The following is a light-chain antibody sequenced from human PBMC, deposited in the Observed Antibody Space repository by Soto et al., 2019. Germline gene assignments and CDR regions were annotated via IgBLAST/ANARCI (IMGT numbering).Light chain of an antibody. CDR3: QKYNSAPLT. CDR1: QGSNNY. J-gene: IGKJ3*01. CDR2: AAS. V-gene: IGKV1-27*01. Sequence: DIQITQAPSSLSASVGVRVNITCRASQGSNNYLAWYQQKPGKVPKLLIYAASTLQSGVPSRFSGSGSGTDFTLTISSLQPEDVATYYCQKYNSAPLTFGPVTKVDIK.